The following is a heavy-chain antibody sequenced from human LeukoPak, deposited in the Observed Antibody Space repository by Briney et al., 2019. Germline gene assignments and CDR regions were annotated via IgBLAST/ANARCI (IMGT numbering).Heavy chain of an antibody. CDR3: ARAIAAAGTRYYFDY. J-gene: IGHJ4*02. Sequence: ASVKVSCKASGYTFTSYDINWVRQATGQGLEWMGWMNPNSGNTGYAQKFQGRVTITRNTSISTVYMELSSLRSEDTAVYYCARAIAAAGTRYYFDYWGQGTLVTVSS. CDR2: MNPNSGNT. D-gene: IGHD6-13*01. CDR1: GYTFTSYD. V-gene: IGHV1-8*03.